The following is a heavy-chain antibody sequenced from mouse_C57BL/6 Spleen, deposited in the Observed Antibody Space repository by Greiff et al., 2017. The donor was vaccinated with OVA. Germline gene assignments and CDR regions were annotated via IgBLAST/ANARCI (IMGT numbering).Heavy chain of an antibody. J-gene: IGHJ2*01. D-gene: IGHD2-4*01. Sequence: QVQLQQPGAELVKPGASVKLSCKASSYTFTSYWMHWVKQRPGQGLEWIGMIHPNSGSTNYNEKFKSKATLTVDKSSSTAYMQLSSLTSEDSAVYYCALDYPYYFDYWGQGTTLTVSS. CDR1: SYTFTSYW. CDR2: IHPNSGST. CDR3: ALDYPYYFDY. V-gene: IGHV1-64*01.